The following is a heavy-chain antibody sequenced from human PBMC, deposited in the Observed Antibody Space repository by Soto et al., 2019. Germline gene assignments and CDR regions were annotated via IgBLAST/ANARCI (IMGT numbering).Heavy chain of an antibody. CDR1: GFTFSSYG. J-gene: IGHJ4*02. CDR3: AKVEYFDWLSHFDY. Sequence: PGGSLRLSCAASGFTFSSYGMHWVRQAPGKGLEWVAVISYDGSNKYYADSVKGRFTISRDNSKNTLYLQMNSLRAEDTAVYYCAKVEYFDWLSHFDYWGQGTLVTVSS. D-gene: IGHD3-9*01. CDR2: ISYDGSNK. V-gene: IGHV3-30*18.